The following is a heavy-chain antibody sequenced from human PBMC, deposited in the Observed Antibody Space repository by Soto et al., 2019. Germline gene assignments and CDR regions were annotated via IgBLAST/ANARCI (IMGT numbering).Heavy chain of an antibody. CDR3: VGREDYLHFDY. Sequence: SETLSLTCTVSGGSISSGAYYWSWIRQHPGKGLEWIGYIYYSGNTYYNPSLRSRVTMSIDTSENQFSLRLTSVTAADTAVYYCVGREDYLHFDYWGQGTLVTVFS. V-gene: IGHV4-31*03. CDR1: GGSISSGAYY. D-gene: IGHD1-26*01. J-gene: IGHJ4*02. CDR2: IYYSGNT.